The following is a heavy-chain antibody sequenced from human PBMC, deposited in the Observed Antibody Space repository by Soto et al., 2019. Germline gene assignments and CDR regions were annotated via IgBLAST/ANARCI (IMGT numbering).Heavy chain of an antibody. CDR1: GFTFRSSA. CDR3: ATGAYCSGGSCSDYYYYYYGMDL. V-gene: IGHV1-58*01. Sequence: SVKVSCKTSGFTFRSSAVQWVRQARGQRLEWIGWLVVGTGNTNYAQKFQQRVTISSDRSANTVSMELSSLTSEDTAVYYCATGAYCSGGSCSDYYYYYYGMDLWGQGTTVTVSS. CDR2: LVVGTGNT. D-gene: IGHD2-15*01. J-gene: IGHJ6*02.